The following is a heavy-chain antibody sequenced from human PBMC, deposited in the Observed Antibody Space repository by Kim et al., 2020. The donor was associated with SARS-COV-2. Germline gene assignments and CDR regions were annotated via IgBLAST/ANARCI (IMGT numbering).Heavy chain of an antibody. V-gene: IGHV3-30*18. CDR3: TKGQYSRSWYDTYY. CDR1: GFAFSSYG. Sequence: GGSLRLSCADSGFAFSSYGMNWVRQAPGKGLEWVAVISFDGSNKYYADSVKGRFTISRDNSKNTLYLQMNSLRAEDTAMYYCTKGQYSRSWYDTYY. CDR2: ISFDGSNK. J-gene: IGHJ6*01. D-gene: IGHD6-13*01.